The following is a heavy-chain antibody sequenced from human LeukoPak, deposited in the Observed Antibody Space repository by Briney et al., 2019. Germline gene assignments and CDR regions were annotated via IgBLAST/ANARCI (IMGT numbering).Heavy chain of an antibody. Sequence: GAAVKLSCKASGGTFSSYAISWVRQAPGQGLEWMGRIIPILGIANYAQKFQVRVTITADKSTSTAYMELSSLRSEDTAVYYCARDKYCSGGSCYSSWFDPWVQGTLATVTS. J-gene: IGHJ5*02. CDR3: ARDKYCSGGSCYSSWFDP. D-gene: IGHD2-15*01. CDR1: GGTFSSYA. CDR2: IIPILGIA. V-gene: IGHV1-69*04.